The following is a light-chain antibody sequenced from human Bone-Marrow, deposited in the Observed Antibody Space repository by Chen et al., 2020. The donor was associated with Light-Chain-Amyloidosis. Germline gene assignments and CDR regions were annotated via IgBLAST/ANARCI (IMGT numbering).Light chain of an antibody. Sequence: SYELTQAPSVSVSPGQTAMITCSGNQLGDKFVFWYQQRPAQSPVVVIYQDDKRPSGIPERFSGSNSGNTATLTIGGTQTVDEGDYCCQTWDSNTLVFGGGTRLTVL. CDR1: QLGDKF. CDR3: QTWDSNTLV. J-gene: IGLJ2*01. CDR2: QDD. V-gene: IGLV3-1*01.